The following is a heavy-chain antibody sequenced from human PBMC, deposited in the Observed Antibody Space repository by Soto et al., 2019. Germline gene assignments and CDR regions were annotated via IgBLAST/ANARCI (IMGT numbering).Heavy chain of an antibody. CDR3: TRSIVATIYFDY. Sequence: GGSLRPTCTASGFTFGDYAMSWFRQAPGKGLEWVGFIRSKAYGRTTEYAASVKGRFTISRDDSKSIAYLQMNSLKTEDTAVYYCTRSIVATIYFDYWGQGTLVTVSS. CDR2: IRSKAYGRTT. V-gene: IGHV3-49*03. D-gene: IGHD5-12*01. CDR1: GFTFGDYA. J-gene: IGHJ4*02.